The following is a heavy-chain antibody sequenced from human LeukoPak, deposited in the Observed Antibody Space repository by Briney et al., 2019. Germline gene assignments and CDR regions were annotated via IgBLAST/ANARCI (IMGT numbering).Heavy chain of an antibody. D-gene: IGHD5-18*01. CDR3: AGGGGYSYGLNY. Sequence: GGSLRLSCAASGFTFSRSWMHWVRQGPGKGLEWVSLIYSDDDTYYADSVKGRFTISRDNSKNTLYLQMNSLRVEDTAVYYCAGGGGYSYGLNYWGQGTLVTVSS. CDR2: IYSDDDT. V-gene: IGHV3-53*01. CDR1: GFTFSRSW. J-gene: IGHJ4*02.